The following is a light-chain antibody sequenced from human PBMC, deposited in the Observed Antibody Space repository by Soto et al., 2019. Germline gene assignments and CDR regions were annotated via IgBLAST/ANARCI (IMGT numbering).Light chain of an antibody. CDR1: QSFSYS. J-gene: IGKJ1*01. Sequence: EIVLTQSPATLSLSPGERATLSCRASQSFSYSLAWYQQRPGQAPRLLIYGTSNRATGIPARFSGSGAGTDFTLTINTLEPEDFAVYYCQQCGNSWTFGQGTKVEIK. CDR3: QQCGNSWT. V-gene: IGKV3-11*01. CDR2: GTS.